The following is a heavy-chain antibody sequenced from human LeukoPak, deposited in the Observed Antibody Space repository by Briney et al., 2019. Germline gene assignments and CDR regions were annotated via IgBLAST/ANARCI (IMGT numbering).Heavy chain of an antibody. D-gene: IGHD6-19*01. CDR3: ARDWQYSSGWRYYYGMDV. CDR2: INPNSGGT. J-gene: IGHJ6*02. Sequence: GASVRVSCKASGYTFTDYYMHWVRQAPGQGLEWMGWINPNSGGTNFAQKFQGRVTMTRDTSISTAYMELSRLTSDDTAVHFCARDWQYSSGWRYYYGMDVWGQGTTVTVSS. CDR1: GYTFTDYY. V-gene: IGHV1-2*02.